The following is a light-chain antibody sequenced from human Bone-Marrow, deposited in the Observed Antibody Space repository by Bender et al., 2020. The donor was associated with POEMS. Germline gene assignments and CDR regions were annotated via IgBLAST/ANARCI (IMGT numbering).Light chain of an antibody. CDR2: EVS. CDR3: SSWDDSLSGWV. V-gene: IGLV2-8*01. J-gene: IGLJ3*02. CDR1: SSDVAAYNY. Sequence: QSALTQPPSASGSPGQSVTISCTGTSSDVAAYNYVSWYQQHPGKAPKLMIYEVSKRPSGVPARFSGSKSGTSASLAISDIQSEDEGDYYCSSWDDSLSGWVFGGGTKLTVL.